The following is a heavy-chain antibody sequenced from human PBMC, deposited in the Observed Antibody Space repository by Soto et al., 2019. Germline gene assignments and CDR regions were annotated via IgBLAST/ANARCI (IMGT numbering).Heavy chain of an antibody. CDR2: INPNSGGT. CDR1: GDTFTGYY. D-gene: IGHD6-19*01. J-gene: IGHJ4*02. Sequence: GASVKVSCKASGDTFTGYYMHWVRQAPGQGLEWMGWINPNSGGTNYAQKFQGWVTMTRDTSISTAYMELSRLRSDDTAVYYCARDGVAVAGMVFDYWGQGTLVTVSS. CDR3: ARDGVAVAGMVFDY. V-gene: IGHV1-2*04.